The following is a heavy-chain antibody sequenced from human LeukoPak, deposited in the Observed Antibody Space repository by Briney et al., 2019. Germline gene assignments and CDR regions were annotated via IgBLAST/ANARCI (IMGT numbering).Heavy chain of an antibody. D-gene: IGHD5-12*01. CDR3: ARDGYSGNDGL. J-gene: IGHJ4*02. V-gene: IGHV4-30-4*07. CDR2: IHDSGST. CDR1: GDSISSGGYS. Sequence: SETLSLTCAVSGDSISSGGYSWSWIRQPPGKGLEWIAYIHDSGSTYNNPSLKTRLSISIDTSKNQFSLKLNSVTAADTAVYYCARDGYSGNDGLWGQGTLVTVSS.